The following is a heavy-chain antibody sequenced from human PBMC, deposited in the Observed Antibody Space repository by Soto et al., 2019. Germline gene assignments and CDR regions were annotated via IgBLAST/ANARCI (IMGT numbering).Heavy chain of an antibody. Sequence: SETLSLTCAVYGGSFSGYYWSWIRQPPGKGLEWIGEINHSGSTNYNPSLKSRVTISVDTSKNQFSLKLSSVTAADTAVYYCARGFMVRGVITRYYFDYWGQGTLVTVSS. J-gene: IGHJ4*02. V-gene: IGHV4-34*01. D-gene: IGHD3-10*01. CDR1: GGSFSGYY. CDR3: ARGFMVRGVITRYYFDY. CDR2: INHSGST.